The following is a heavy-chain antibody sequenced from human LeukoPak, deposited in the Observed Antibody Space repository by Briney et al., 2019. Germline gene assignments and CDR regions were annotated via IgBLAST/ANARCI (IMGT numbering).Heavy chain of an antibody. Sequence: GGSLRLSCAASGFTFSSYTMNWVRQPPGKGLEWVSNIGTSSTTIYYADSVKGRFTISRDNAKNSLYLQMNSLRAEDTAVYYCARSLYCSSTSCPDYYYYYMDVWGKGTTVTVSS. CDR1: GFTFSSYT. J-gene: IGHJ6*03. CDR2: IGTSSTTI. CDR3: ARSLYCSSTSCPDYYYYYMDV. D-gene: IGHD2-2*01. V-gene: IGHV3-48*01.